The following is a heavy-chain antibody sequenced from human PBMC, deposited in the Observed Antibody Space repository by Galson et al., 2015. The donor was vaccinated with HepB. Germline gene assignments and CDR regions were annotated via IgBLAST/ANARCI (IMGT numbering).Heavy chain of an antibody. CDR1: GFTFSSYG. J-gene: IGHJ6*02. CDR2: ISYDGSNK. V-gene: IGHV3-30*18. CDR3: AKDPSSRQYYYYGMDV. Sequence: SLRLSCAASGFTFSSYGMHWVRQAPGKGLEWVAVISYDGSNKYYADSVKGRFTISRDNSKNTLYLQMNSLRAEDTAVYYCAKDPSSRQYYYYGMDVWGQGTTVTVSS. D-gene: IGHD6-13*01.